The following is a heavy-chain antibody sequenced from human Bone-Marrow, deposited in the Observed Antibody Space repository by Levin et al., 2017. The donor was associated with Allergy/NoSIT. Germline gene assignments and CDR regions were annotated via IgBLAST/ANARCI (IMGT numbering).Heavy chain of an antibody. CDR3: ARSVVYDYVWGSYRFPYYYYGMDV. Sequence: SVKVSCKASGGTFSSYAISWVRQAPGQGLEWMGGIIPIFGTANYAQKFQGRVTITADESTSTAYMELSSLRSEDTAVYYCARSVVYDYVWGSYRFPYYYYGMDVWGQGTTVTVSS. D-gene: IGHD3-16*02. J-gene: IGHJ6*02. CDR2: IIPIFGTA. CDR1: GGTFSSYA. V-gene: IGHV1-69*13.